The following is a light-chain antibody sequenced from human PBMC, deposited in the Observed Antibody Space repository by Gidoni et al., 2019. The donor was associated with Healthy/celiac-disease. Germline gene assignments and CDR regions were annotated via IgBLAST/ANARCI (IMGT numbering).Light chain of an antibody. CDR1: QSVSSSY. CDR3: QQYGSSLPWT. Sequence: EIVFTQSPGTLSLSPGERATLSCRASQSVSSSYLDWYQQKPGQAPRLLIYGASSRATGIQDRFSGSGSGTDFTLTSSRLEPEDFAVYYCQQYGSSLPWTFGQGTKVEIK. CDR2: GAS. J-gene: IGKJ1*01. V-gene: IGKV3-20*01.